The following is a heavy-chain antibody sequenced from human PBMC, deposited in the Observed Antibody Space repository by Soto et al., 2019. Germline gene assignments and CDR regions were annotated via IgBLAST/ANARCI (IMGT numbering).Heavy chain of an antibody. CDR3: ARGNGDYDFWSGSYYYGMDV. D-gene: IGHD3-3*01. Sequence: QVQLVQSGAEVKKPGSSVKVSCKASGGTFSSYAISWVRQAPGQGLEWMGGIIPIFGTANYAQKFQGRVTITADESTNTAYMELSSLRSEDTAVYYCARGNGDYDFWSGSYYYGMDVWGQGTTVTVSS. J-gene: IGHJ6*02. CDR1: GGTFSSYA. CDR2: IIPIFGTA. V-gene: IGHV1-69*01.